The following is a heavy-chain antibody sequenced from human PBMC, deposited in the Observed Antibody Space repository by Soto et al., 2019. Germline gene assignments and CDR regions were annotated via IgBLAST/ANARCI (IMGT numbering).Heavy chain of an antibody. Sequence: LRLSCAASGFTFSSYAMSWVRQAPGKGLEWVSAISGSGVSTYYADSVKGRFTISRDNSKNTLYLQMNSLRAEDTAVYYCARVVGYYYGMDVWGQGTTVTVSS. CDR1: GFTFSSYA. CDR2: ISGSGVST. J-gene: IGHJ6*02. V-gene: IGHV3-23*01. CDR3: ARVVGYYYGMDV. D-gene: IGHD2-15*01.